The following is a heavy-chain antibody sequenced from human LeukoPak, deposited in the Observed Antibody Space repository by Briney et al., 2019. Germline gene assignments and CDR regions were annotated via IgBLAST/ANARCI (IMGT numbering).Heavy chain of an antibody. CDR2: ISSSSSYI. CDR1: GFTFDDYG. D-gene: IGHD3-16*01. Sequence: GGSLRLSCAASGFTFDDYGMSWVRQAPGKGLEWVSSISSSSSYIYYADSVKGRFTISRDNAKNSLYLQMNSLRAEDTAVYYCARASEVWGGGYWGQGTLVTVSS. J-gene: IGHJ4*02. CDR3: ARASEVWGGGY. V-gene: IGHV3-21*01.